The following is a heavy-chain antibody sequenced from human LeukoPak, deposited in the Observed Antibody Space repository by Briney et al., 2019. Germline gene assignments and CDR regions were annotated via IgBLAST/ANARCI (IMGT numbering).Heavy chain of an antibody. Sequence: GGSLRLSCAASGFTFSSYGMHWVRQAPGKGLEWVAVIWYDGSNKYYADSVKDRFTISRDNSKNTLYLQMNSLRAEDTAVYYCARSGYDSSGYYSEGGFDYWGQGTLVTVSS. CDR3: ARSGYDSSGYYSEGGFDY. CDR1: GFTFSSYG. D-gene: IGHD3-22*01. J-gene: IGHJ4*02. V-gene: IGHV3-33*01. CDR2: IWYDGSNK.